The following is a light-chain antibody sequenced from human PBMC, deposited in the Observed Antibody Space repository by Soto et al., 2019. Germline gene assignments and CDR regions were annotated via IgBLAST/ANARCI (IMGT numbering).Light chain of an antibody. CDR1: QGISGY. J-gene: IGKJ5*01. CDR2: STS. Sequence: DIQLTQSPSFLSASVGDRVTITCRASQGISGYLAWYQQKPGKVPKLLIYSTSTLQRGVPSRFSGSASGTEFTLTISSLQPEDFATYYCQQLNTYLITFGQGTRLEIK. V-gene: IGKV1-9*01. CDR3: QQLNTYLIT.